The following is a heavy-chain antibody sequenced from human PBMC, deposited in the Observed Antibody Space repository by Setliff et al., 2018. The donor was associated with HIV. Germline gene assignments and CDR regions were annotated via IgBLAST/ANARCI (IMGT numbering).Heavy chain of an antibody. J-gene: IGHJ4*02. CDR3: ARVRPRQLVSTNPPYYFDY. CDR1: GYTFTSYG. D-gene: IGHD6-13*01. Sequence: ASVKVSCKASGYTFTSYGISWVRQAPGQGLEWMGWISAYNGNTNYAQKLQGRVTMTTDTSTSTAYMELRSLRADDTAVYYCARVRPRQLVSTNPPYYFDYWGQGTLVTVSS. V-gene: IGHV1-18*01. CDR2: ISAYNGNT.